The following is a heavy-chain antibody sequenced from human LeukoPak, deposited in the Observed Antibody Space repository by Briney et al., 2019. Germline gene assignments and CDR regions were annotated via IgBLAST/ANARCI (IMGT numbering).Heavy chain of an antibody. Sequence: AAVKVSCKASGYTFTSYGISWVRQAPGQGLEWMGWISAYNGNTNYAQKLQGRVTMTTDTSTSTAYMELRSLRSDDTAVYYCAREKPIHIVVVTAVVYDAFDIWGQGTMVTVSS. J-gene: IGHJ3*02. D-gene: IGHD2-21*02. CDR3: AREKPIHIVVVTAVVYDAFDI. CDR2: ISAYNGNT. CDR1: GYTFTSYG. V-gene: IGHV1-18*01.